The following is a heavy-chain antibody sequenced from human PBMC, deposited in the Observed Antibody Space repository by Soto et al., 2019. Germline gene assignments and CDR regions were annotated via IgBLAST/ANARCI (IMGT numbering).Heavy chain of an antibody. CDR1: GGSISSSSYY. J-gene: IGHJ4*02. CDR3: ALTRERYNWNYYFDY. V-gene: IGHV4-39*01. CDR2: IYYSGST. D-gene: IGHD1-7*01. Sequence: SETLSLTCTVSGGSISSSSYYWGWIRQPPGKGLEWIGSIYYSGSTYYNPSLKSRVTISGDTSKNQISLKLSSVTAADTAVYYCALTRERYNWNYYFDYWGQGTLVTVSS.